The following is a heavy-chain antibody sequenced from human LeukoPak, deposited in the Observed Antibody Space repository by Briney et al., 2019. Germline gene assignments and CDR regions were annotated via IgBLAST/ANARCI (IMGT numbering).Heavy chain of an antibody. J-gene: IGHJ6*03. Sequence: ASVKVSCKASGYTFTGYYMHWVRQAPGQGLEWMGWINPNSGGTNYAQKFQGRVTMTRDTSISTAYMELSRLRSDDTAVYYCARLYYDILTGYYRYYYYYMYVWGKGTTVTVSS. CDR3: ARLYYDILTGYYRYYYYYMYV. V-gene: IGHV1-2*02. CDR1: GYTFTGYY. D-gene: IGHD3-9*01. CDR2: INPNSGGT.